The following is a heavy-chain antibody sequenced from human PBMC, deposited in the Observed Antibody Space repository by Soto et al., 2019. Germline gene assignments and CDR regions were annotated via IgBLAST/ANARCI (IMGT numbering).Heavy chain of an antibody. V-gene: IGHV1-18*01. CDR3: ARDNHGSSTSTRWFDP. Sequence: GASVKVSCKASGYTFTSYGISWVRQAPGQGLEWMGWISAYNGNTNYAQKLQGRVTMTTDTSTSTAYMELRSLRSDDTAVYYCARDNHGSSTSTRWFDPWGQGTVVTVSS. CDR2: ISAYNGNT. J-gene: IGHJ5*02. CDR1: GYTFTSYG. D-gene: IGHD2-2*01.